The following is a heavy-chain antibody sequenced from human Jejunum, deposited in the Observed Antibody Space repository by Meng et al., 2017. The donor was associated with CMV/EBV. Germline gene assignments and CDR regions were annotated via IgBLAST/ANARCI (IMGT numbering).Heavy chain of an antibody. CDR1: GYTFSDSW. CDR3: VRRAGSLYYFDF. D-gene: IGHD3-10*01. J-gene: IGHJ4*02. CDR2: IYPDDSDS. V-gene: IGHV5-51*01. Sequence: GSGYTFSDSWLGWVRPMPGKGLEWMGIIYPDDSDSRYNPSFQGQVTISADKSITTAYLQWSSLKASDTGMYYCVRRAGSLYYFDFWGPGTLVTVSS.